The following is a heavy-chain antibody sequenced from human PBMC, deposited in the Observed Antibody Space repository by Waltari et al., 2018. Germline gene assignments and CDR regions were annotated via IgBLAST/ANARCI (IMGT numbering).Heavy chain of an antibody. CDR2: ISSTGHYI. CDR3: ARGFWFTTVTTFTWFDP. D-gene: IGHD4-17*01. Sequence: EEQLVESGGDLVKLGGSLVFSCAGPGFTFGSYSMSWVRQVPGKGLEWVSSISSTGHYIYYADSVRGRFTISRDNANNSLYLQMNNLRADDTAIYYCARGFWFTTVTTFTWFDPWGQGTLVTVSS. CDR1: GFTFGSYS. V-gene: IGHV3-21*01. J-gene: IGHJ5*02.